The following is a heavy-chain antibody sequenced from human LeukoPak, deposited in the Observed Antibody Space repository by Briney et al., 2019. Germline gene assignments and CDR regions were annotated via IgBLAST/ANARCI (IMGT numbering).Heavy chain of an antibody. V-gene: IGHV3-48*03. CDR2: ITISGHTK. Sequence: LSLTCGLFGRSIIGYHWNWVRQAPGKGLEWIADITISGHTKNYADSVKGRFTISRDNARTSLYLQMNSLRVEDTGVYYCARGDPHADLWGQGTLVTVSS. CDR3: ARGDPHADL. CDR1: GRSIIGYH. J-gene: IGHJ5*02.